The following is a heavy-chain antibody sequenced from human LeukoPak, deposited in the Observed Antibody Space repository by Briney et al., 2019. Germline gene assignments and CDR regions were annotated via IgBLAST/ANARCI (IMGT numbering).Heavy chain of an antibody. J-gene: IGHJ5*02. Sequence: SETLSLTCAVYGGSFSGYYWSWSRQPPGKGLEWIGEINHSGGTNYNPSLKSRVTISVDTSKNQFSLKLSSVTAADTAVYYCARTTKYQFKWAGFDPWGQGTLVTVSS. V-gene: IGHV4-34*01. CDR3: ARTTKYQFKWAGFDP. CDR1: GGSFSGYY. CDR2: INHSGGT. D-gene: IGHD2-2*01.